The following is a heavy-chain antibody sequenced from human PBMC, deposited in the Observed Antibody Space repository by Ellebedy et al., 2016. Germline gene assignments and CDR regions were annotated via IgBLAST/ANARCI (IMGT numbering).Heavy chain of an antibody. D-gene: IGHD3-3*01. CDR3: ATLTIPGGSDF. CDR1: AYSISSGNY. V-gene: IGHV4-38-2*02. J-gene: IGHJ4*02. CDR2: VYHSGST. Sequence: SETLSLXXTVSAYSISSGNYWAWIRQPPGKGLEWIGTVYHSGSTFYNPSLKSRVTISVDTSKNRFSLKVTSVTAADTAIYYCATLTIPGGSDFWGQGTLVTVSS.